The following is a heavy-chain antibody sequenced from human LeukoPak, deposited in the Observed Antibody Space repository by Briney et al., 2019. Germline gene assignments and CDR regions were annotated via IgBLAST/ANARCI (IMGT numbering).Heavy chain of an antibody. V-gene: IGHV4-34*01. CDR1: GGSFSGYY. D-gene: IGHD3-22*01. Sequence: SETLSLTCAVYGGSFSGYYWSWIRHPPGKGLEWIGEINHSGSTNYNTSPKSRVTISVDTSKNQFSLKLSSVTAADTAVYYCARGHVKSHYYDSSGTRIDYWGQGTLVIVSS. CDR3: ARGHVKSHYYDSSGTRIDY. J-gene: IGHJ4*02. CDR2: INHSGST.